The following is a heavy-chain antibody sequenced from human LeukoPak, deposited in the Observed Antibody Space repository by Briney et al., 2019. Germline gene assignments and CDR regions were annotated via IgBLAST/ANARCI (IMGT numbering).Heavy chain of an antibody. J-gene: IGHJ3*01. Sequence: GGSLRLSCAASGFTVSSNYMSWVRQAPGKGLGWVSVIYSGGSTYYADSVKGRFTISRDNSKNTLYLQMNSLRAEDTAVYYCARDYDYGGNSVDWGQGTMVTVSS. CDR3: ARDYDYGGNSVD. CDR2: IYSGGST. V-gene: IGHV3-53*01. D-gene: IGHD4-23*01. CDR1: GFTVSSNY.